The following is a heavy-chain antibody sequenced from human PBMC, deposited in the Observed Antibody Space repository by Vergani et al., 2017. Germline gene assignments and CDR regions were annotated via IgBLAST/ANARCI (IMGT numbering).Heavy chain of an antibody. CDR1: GGSISSYY. Sequence: QVQLQESGPGLVKPSETLSLTCTVSGGSISSYYWSWIRQPPGKGLEWIAYIYYSGSTNYNPSLKSRVTISVDTSKNQFSLTLSSVTAADTAVYYCARVKEYCSSTSCFNWYFDLWGRGTLVTVSS. J-gene: IGHJ2*01. CDR2: IYYSGST. CDR3: ARVKEYCSSTSCFNWYFDL. V-gene: IGHV4-59*01. D-gene: IGHD2-2*01.